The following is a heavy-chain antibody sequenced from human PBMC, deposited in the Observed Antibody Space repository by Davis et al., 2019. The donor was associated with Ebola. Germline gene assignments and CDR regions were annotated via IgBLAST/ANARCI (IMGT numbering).Heavy chain of an antibody. D-gene: IGHD1-1*01. Sequence: SLKISCVASGFTFSHYGMHWLRQAPGKGLEWRAVIWFDGTQSYYADSVRGRFTISRDDSKDTLYLEMKSLTPEGTAVYFYARDTFTNAEDLEYWGQGTLVTVSS. CDR2: IWFDGTQS. J-gene: IGHJ4*01. CDR3: ARDTFTNAEDLEY. CDR1: GFTFSHYG. V-gene: IGHV3-33*01.